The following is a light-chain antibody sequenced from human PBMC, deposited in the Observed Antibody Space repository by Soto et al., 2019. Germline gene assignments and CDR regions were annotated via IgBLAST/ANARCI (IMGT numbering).Light chain of an antibody. CDR2: AAS. J-gene: IGKJ1*01. V-gene: IGKV3-20*01. CDR1: HRVSSSY. Sequence: ESVLTQSPGTLSLSPGDRATLSCRASHRVSSSYFACYRQRFGQAPTLLIYAASSRAAGIPDRFSGRGSGTDFTLTISRLELEDFAVYYCQQYGSSSWTFGQGTKVDIK. CDR3: QQYGSSSWT.